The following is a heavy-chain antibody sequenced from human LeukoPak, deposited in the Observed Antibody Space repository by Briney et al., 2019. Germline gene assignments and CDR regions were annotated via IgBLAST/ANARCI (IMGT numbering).Heavy chain of an antibody. V-gene: IGHV3-23*01. CDR2: ITGTSGRT. Sequence: GSLRLSCEVSGLIFSNFAMAWVRQAPGKGLEWLSLITGTSGRTYYAASVKGRFTTSRDNSKNTLYLQMNSLRAEDTAMYYCGKTIAVTDTTDFWGQGTLVTVSS. CDR3: GKTIAVTDTTDF. CDR1: GLIFSNFA. J-gene: IGHJ4*02. D-gene: IGHD6-19*01.